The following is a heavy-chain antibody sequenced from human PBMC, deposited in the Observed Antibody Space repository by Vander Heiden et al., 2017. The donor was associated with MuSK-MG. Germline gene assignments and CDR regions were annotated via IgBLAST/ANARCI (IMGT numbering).Heavy chain of an antibody. CDR3: ARHDGDAYVNWFDP. Sequence: QLQLQESGPGLVKPSETLSLTCTVSGGSISSSHSYWGWIRQPPGKGLEWVGSVYYSGITYYNPSLKSRLTISVDTSRNQFSLRLRSVTAADTAVYYCARHDGDAYVNWFDPWGQGTLVTVSS. D-gene: IGHD3-10*02. J-gene: IGHJ5*02. CDR1: GGSISSSHSY. CDR2: VYYSGIT. V-gene: IGHV4-39*01.